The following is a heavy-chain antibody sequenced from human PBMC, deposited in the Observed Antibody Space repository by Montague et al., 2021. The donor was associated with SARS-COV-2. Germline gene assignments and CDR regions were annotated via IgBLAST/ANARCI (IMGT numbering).Heavy chain of an antibody. CDR2: IYYSGST. Sequence: TLSLTCTVSGGSISSGGYYWSWIRQHPGKGLEWIGYIYYSGSTYYNPSLKSRVTISVYTSKNQFSLKLSSVTAADTAVYYCARARITMIVVVNAFDIWGQGTMVTVSS. V-gene: IGHV4-31*03. CDR1: GGSISSGGYY. J-gene: IGHJ3*02. CDR3: ARARITMIVVVNAFDI. D-gene: IGHD3-22*01.